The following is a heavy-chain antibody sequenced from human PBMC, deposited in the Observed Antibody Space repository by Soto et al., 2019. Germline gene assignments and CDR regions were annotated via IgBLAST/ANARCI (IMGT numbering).Heavy chain of an antibody. V-gene: IGHV4-34*01. CDR2: INHSGST. CDR3: ARKAVAGRNWYFDL. J-gene: IGHJ2*01. CDR1: GGAFSYYY. D-gene: IGHD6-19*01. Sequence: QVQLQQWGAGLLKPSETLSVTCAVYGGAFSYYYWSWIRQPPGKGLEWIGEINHSGSTNFNPSLKSRVTISVDTSKNQFSLNLSSVTAADTAVYYCARKAVAGRNWYFDLWGRGTLVTVSS.